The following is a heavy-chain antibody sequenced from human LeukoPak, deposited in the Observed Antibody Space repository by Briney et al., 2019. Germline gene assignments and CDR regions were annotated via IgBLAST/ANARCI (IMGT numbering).Heavy chain of an antibody. CDR3: ARDGRGPADY. CDR2: ISSTSGTI. V-gene: IGHV3-11*01. D-gene: IGHD3-16*01. Sequence: PGGSLRLSCAASGFPFRDYYMGWIRQAPGKELQWVSYISSTSGTILYADSVKGRFTISRDSAENSLYLQMNSLRVEDTAIYYCARDGRGPADYWGQGTLVTISS. CDR1: GFPFRDYY. J-gene: IGHJ4*02.